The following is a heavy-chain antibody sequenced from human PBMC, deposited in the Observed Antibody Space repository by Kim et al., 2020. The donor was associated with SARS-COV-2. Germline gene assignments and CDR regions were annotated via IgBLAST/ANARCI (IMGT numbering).Heavy chain of an antibody. V-gene: IGHV3-7*03. D-gene: IGHD6-13*01. CDR1: GFTFSSYW. CDR3: ARQGSSSWDYYYGMDV. Sequence: GGSLRLSCAASGFTFSSYWMSWVRQAPGKGLEWVANIKQDGSEKYYVDSVKGRFTISRDNAKNSLYLQMNSLRAEDTAVYYCARQGSSSWDYYYGMDVWGQGSTVTVSS. CDR2: IKQDGSEK. J-gene: IGHJ6*02.